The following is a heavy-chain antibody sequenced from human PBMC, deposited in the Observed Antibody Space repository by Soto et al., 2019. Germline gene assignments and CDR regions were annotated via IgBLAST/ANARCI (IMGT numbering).Heavy chain of an antibody. CDR1: GGTFSSYA. D-gene: IGHD3-22*01. Sequence: GASVKVSCKASGGTFSSYAISWVRQAPGQGLEWMGGIIPIFGTANYAQKFQGRVTITADESTSTAYVELSSLRSEDTAVYYCARAHPYYYDSPRSWQAFDYWGQGTLVTVSS. CDR2: IIPIFGTA. J-gene: IGHJ4*02. CDR3: ARAHPYYYDSPRSWQAFDY. V-gene: IGHV1-69*13.